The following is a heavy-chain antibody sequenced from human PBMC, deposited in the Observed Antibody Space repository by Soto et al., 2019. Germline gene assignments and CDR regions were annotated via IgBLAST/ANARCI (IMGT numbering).Heavy chain of an antibody. CDR3: ARDHCSGSGSSYYYYYYGMDV. J-gene: IGHJ6*02. Sequence: LRLSCAASGFTFSSYGMHWVRQAPGKGLEWVAVIWYDGSNKYYADSVKGRFTISRDNSKNTLYLQMNSLRAEDTAVYYCARDHCSGSGSSYYYYYYGMDVWGQGTTVTVSS. V-gene: IGHV3-33*01. CDR2: IWYDGSNK. D-gene: IGHD3-10*01. CDR1: GFTFSSYG.